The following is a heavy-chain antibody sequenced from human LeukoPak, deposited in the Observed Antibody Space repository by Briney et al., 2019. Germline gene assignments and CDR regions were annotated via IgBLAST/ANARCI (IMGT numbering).Heavy chain of an antibody. V-gene: IGHV3-43*02. CDR1: GFSFDDYA. Sequence: GGSLRLSCAASGFSFDDYAMHWVRQAPGKGLEWVSLISADGGGTYYPDSVKGRFTISRDNSKNSLYLQMNSLRTEDTALYYCAKPQTTVRSGFDYWGQGTLVTVSS. J-gene: IGHJ4*02. CDR2: ISADGGGT. D-gene: IGHD4-11*01. CDR3: AKPQTTVRSGFDY.